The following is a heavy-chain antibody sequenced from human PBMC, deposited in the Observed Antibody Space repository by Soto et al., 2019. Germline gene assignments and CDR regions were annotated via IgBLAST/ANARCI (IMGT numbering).Heavy chain of an antibody. D-gene: IGHD2-15*01. Sequence: PSETLSLTCSVSGYSVSSSDYYWAWIRQPPGKGLEWIGSMLYSGPTYYNPSLKSRVTLSVDTSQNQFSVRLNSVTASDTAVYYCAPLSVSLSGPYGIHVWGQGTTVTVSS. CDR1: GYSVSSSDYY. CDR3: APLSVSLSGPYGIHV. J-gene: IGHJ6*02. CDR2: MLYSGPT. V-gene: IGHV4-39*01.